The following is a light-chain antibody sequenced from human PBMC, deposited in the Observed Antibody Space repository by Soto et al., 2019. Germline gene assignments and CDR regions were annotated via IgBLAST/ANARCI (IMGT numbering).Light chain of an antibody. CDR3: QQYGS. CDR2: GAS. J-gene: IGKJ1*01. CDR1: PSVSGSS. V-gene: IGKV3-20*01. Sequence: MKQSPPTLSVSPGQRAALSCRASPSVSGSSLAWYQQKPGQAPRLVIYGASSRATGIPDRFSGSGSGTDFTLTISRLEPEDFAVYYCQQYGSLGQGTKVDIK.